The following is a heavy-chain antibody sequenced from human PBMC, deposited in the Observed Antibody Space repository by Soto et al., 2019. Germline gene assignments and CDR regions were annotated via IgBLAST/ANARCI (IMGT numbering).Heavy chain of an antibody. J-gene: IGHJ4*02. CDR2: ISYDGSNK. CDR1: GFTFSSYA. Sequence: QVQLVESGGGVVQPGRSLRLSCAASGFTFSSYAMHWVRQAPGKGLEWVAVISYDGSNKYYADSVKGRFTISRDNSKNTLYLQMNSLRAEDTAVYYCARTGEMATNDYWGQATLVTVSS. V-gene: IGHV3-30-3*01. CDR3: ARTGEMATNDY. D-gene: IGHD3-10*01.